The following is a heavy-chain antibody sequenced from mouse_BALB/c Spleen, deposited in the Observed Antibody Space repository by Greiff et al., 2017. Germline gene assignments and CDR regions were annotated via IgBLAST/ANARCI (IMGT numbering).Heavy chain of an antibody. D-gene: IGHD1-1*02. CDR2: ISYSGST. V-gene: IGHV3-2*02. Sequence: EVQLVESGPGLVKPSQSLSLTCTVTGYSITSDYAWNWIRQFPGNKLEWMGYISYSGSTSYNPSLKSRISITRDTSKNQFFLQLNSVTTEDTATYYCAREELSFAYWGQGTLVTVSA. J-gene: IGHJ3*01. CDR1: GYSITSDYA. CDR3: AREELSFAY.